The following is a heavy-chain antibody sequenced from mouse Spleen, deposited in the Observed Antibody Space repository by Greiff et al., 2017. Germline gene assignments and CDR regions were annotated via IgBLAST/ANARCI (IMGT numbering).Heavy chain of an antibody. D-gene: IGHD2-4*01. V-gene: IGHV1-69*01. CDR2: IDPSDSYT. J-gene: IGHJ4*01. CDR3: ARGTTMITTGYAMDY. Sequence: QVQLKQPGAELVMPGASVKLSCKASGYTFTSYWMHWVKQRPGQGLEWIGEIDPSDSYTNYNQKFKGKATLTVDKSSSTAYMQLSSLTSEDSAVYYCARGTTMITTGYAMDYWGQGTSVTVSS. CDR1: GYTFTSYW.